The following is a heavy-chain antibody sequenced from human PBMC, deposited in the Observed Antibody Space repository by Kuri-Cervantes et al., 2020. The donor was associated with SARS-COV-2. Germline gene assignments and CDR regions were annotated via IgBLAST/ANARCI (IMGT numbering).Heavy chain of an antibody. Sequence: GESLKISCAASGFTVSGNYMSWVRQAPGKGLEWVSVIYSGGKTYYADSVKGRFTISRDNSKNTLYLQMNSLRAEDTAVYYCARDAPLEIHVPHDAFDIWGQGTMVTVSS. CDR3: ARDAPLEIHVPHDAFDI. V-gene: IGHV3-66*02. CDR2: IYSGGKT. CDR1: GFTVSGNY. D-gene: IGHD1-1*01. J-gene: IGHJ3*02.